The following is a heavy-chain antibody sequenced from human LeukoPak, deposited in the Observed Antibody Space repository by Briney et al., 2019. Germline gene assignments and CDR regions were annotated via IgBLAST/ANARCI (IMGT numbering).Heavy chain of an antibody. J-gene: IGHJ5*02. CDR3: ARVLAAAGNNWFDP. Sequence: SQTLSLACAVSGGSISSGGYSWSWIRQPPGKGLEWIAYMYYTGNTYYNPSLKSRVTISVDTSKNQFSLKLSSVTAADTAMYYCARVLAAAGNNWFDPWGQGTLVTVSS. CDR1: GGSISSGGYS. D-gene: IGHD6-13*01. V-gene: IGHV4-30-4*07. CDR2: MYYTGNT.